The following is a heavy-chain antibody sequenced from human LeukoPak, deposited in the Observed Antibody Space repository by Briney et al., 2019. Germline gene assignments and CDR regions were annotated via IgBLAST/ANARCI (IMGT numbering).Heavy chain of an antibody. D-gene: IGHD3-3*01. J-gene: IGHJ4*02. CDR3: AREGGYDFWSGYYTARYYFDY. V-gene: IGHV3-23*01. Sequence: EGSLRLSCAASGFIFSSYGMSWVRQAPGKGLEWVSGIGSSGSTTYYADSVKGRFIISRDNSKNTLYLQMNSLRAEDTAVYYCAREGGYDFWSGYYTARYYFDYWGQGTLVTVSS. CDR1: GFIFSSYG. CDR2: IGSSGSTT.